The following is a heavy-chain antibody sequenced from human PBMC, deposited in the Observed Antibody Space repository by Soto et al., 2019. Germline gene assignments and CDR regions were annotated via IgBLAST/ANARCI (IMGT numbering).Heavy chain of an antibody. J-gene: IGHJ4*02. CDR3: AKPQNNDFWSGLDY. CDR2: ISYDGSNK. V-gene: IGHV3-30*18. CDR1: GFTFSSYG. D-gene: IGHD3-3*01. Sequence: GSLRLSCAASGFTFSSYGMHWVRQAPGKGLEWVAVISYDGSNKYYADSVKGRFTISRDNSKNTLYLQMNSLRAEDTAVYYCAKPQNNDFWSGLDYWGQGTLVTVSS.